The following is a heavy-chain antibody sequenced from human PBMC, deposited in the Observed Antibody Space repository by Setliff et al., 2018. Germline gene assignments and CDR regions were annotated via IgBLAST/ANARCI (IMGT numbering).Heavy chain of an antibody. Sequence: ASVKVSCKASGHMFTSNAMHWVRQAPGQGLEWMGVIDPSGTRTVSAQSFKGRITLTRDTSTDTAYMEVNSLKSEDTAVYFCASDLMGFWGQGTLVTVPQ. CDR2: IDPSGTRT. J-gene: IGHJ4*02. CDR3: ASDLMGF. V-gene: IGHV1-46*01. CDR1: GHMFTSNA. D-gene: IGHD3-9*01.